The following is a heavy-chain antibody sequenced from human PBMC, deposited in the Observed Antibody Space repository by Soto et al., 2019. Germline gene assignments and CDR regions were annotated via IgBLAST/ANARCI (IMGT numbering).Heavy chain of an antibody. D-gene: IGHD4-17*01. V-gene: IGHV3-66*01. J-gene: IGHJ4*02. Sequence: EVQLVESGGGLVQPGGSLRLSCAASGFSVSNNYMSGARQAPGKGLECVSLIYSGGDTYYVDSVKGRFSISRDSSKNTLYLQMNSLRAEDSAVYYCARNIPVTTLGYWGQGTVVTVAS. CDR1: GFSVSNNY. CDR2: IYSGGDT. CDR3: ARNIPVTTLGY.